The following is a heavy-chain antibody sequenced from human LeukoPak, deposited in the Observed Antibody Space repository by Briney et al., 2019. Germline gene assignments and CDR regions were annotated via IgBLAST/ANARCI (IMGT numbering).Heavy chain of an antibody. J-gene: IGHJ6*03. D-gene: IGHD6-13*01. CDR2: IRSKANSYAT. V-gene: IGHV3-73*01. CDR1: GFTFSGSA. Sequence: PGGSLRLSCAASGFTFSGSAMHWVRQASGKGLEWVGRIRSKANSYATAYAASVKGRFTISRDDSKNTAYLQMNSLKTEDTAVYYCTSNPAAAGYYMDVWGKGTTVTVSS. CDR3: TSNPAAAGYYMDV.